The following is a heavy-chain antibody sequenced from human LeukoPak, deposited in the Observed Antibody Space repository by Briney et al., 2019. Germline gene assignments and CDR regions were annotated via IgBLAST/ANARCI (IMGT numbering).Heavy chain of an antibody. CDR3: ANDYDSSGYYSLIFDY. CDR1: GFTFSSYA. J-gene: IGHJ4*02. V-gene: IGHV3-23*01. CDR2: ISGSGGST. D-gene: IGHD3-22*01. Sequence: GGFLRLSCAASGFTFSSYAMSWVRQAPGKGLEWVSAISGSGGSTYYADSVKGRFTISRDNSKNTLYLQMNSLRAEDTAVYYCANDYDSSGYYSLIFDYWGQGTLVTVSS.